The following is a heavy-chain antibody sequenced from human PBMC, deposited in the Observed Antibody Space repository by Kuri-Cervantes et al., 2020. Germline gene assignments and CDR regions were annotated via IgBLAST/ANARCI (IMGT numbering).Heavy chain of an antibody. V-gene: IGHV1-46*01. CDR3: ARDPARDPIAAAPEYYFDY. D-gene: IGHD6-13*01. CDR1: GCTFTSYY. CDR2: INPSGGST. J-gene: IGHJ4*02. Sequence: ASVKVSCKASGCTFTSYYMHWVRQAPGQGLEWMGIINPSGGSTSYAQKFQGRVTMTRDTSTSTVYMELSSLRSEDTAVYYCARDPARDPIAAAPEYYFDYWGQGTLVTVSS.